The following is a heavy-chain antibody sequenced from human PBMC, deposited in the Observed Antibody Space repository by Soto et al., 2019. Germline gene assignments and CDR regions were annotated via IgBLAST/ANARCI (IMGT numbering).Heavy chain of an antibody. CDR3: APLPLADSSGYYRGRYFDY. V-gene: IGHV1-69*12. CDR2: IIPIFGTA. Sequence: QVQLVQSGAEVKKPGSSVKVSCKASGGTFSSYAISWVRQAPGQGLEWMGGIIPIFGTANYAQKFQGRVTIAADEXXSXGSXERSSLRSEDTAVYYCAPLPLADSSGYYRGRYFDYWGQGTLVTVSS. D-gene: IGHD3-22*01. J-gene: IGHJ4*02. CDR1: GGTFSSYA.